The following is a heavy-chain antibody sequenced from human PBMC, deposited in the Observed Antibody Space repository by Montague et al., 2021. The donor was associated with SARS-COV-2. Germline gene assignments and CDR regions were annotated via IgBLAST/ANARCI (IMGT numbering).Heavy chain of an antibody. J-gene: IGHJ6*02. D-gene: IGHD4-23*01. Sequence: SLRLSCAASGFTFSSYDMHWVRQATGKGLEWVSAIGTAGDTYYPGSAKGRFTISRENAKNSLYLQMNSLRAGDTAVYYCARAGLGGAYYYYGMDVWGQGTTVTVSS. CDR3: ARAGLGGAYYYYGMDV. CDR1: GFTFSSYD. V-gene: IGHV3-13*01. CDR2: IGTAGDT.